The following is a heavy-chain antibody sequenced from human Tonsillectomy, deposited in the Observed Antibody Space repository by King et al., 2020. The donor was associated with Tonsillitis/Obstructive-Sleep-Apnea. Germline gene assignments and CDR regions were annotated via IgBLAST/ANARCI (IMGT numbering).Heavy chain of an antibody. V-gene: IGHV1-18*01. Sequence: VQLVESGAEVKKPGASVKVSCTASGYTFTSYGISWVRQAPGQGLEWMGWISGYNGNTNYAQKFQGRVTMTTDTSTSTAYMELRSLRSDDTAVYYCARAYDYDYVWGNYRYIDYWGQGTLVTVSS. D-gene: IGHD3-16*02. CDR2: ISGYNGNT. J-gene: IGHJ4*02. CDR1: GYTFTSYG. CDR3: ARAYDYDYVWGNYRYIDY.